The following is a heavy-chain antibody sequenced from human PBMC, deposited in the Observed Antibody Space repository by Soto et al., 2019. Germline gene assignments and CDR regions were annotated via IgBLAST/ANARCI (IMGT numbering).Heavy chain of an antibody. Sequence: GGSLRLSCAASGFTFSSYAMHWVRQAPGNGLEYVSAISSNGGSTYYANSVKGRFTISRDNSKNMLYLQMGSLRAEDMAVYYCARDGPFRPLPRGYQYYYYYYMDVWGKGTTVTVSS. CDR1: GFTFSSYA. J-gene: IGHJ6*03. D-gene: IGHD5-12*01. CDR2: ISSNGGST. CDR3: ARDGPFRPLPRGYQYYYYYYMDV. V-gene: IGHV3-64*01.